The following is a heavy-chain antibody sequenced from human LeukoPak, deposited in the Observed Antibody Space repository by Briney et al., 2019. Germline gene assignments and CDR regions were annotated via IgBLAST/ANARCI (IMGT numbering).Heavy chain of an antibody. CDR1: GGSFSGYY. CDR2: INHSGST. V-gene: IGHV4-34*01. Sequence: SETLSLTCAVYGGSFSGYYWSWIRQPPGKGLEWIGEINHSGSTNYNPSLKSQVTISVDTSKNQFSLKLSSVTAADTAVYYCARGSWTGTYNWNYWYDFDYWGQGTLVTVSS. D-gene: IGHD1-7*01. J-gene: IGHJ4*02. CDR3: ARGSWTGTYNWNYWYDFDY.